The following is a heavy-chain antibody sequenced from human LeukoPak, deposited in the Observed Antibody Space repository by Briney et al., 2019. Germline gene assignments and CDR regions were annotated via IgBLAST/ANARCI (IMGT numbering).Heavy chain of an antibody. CDR1: GGSINISY. Sequence: SETLSLTCTVSGGSINISYWSWIRQPPGKGLEWIGYIYHRGSTNYNPSLKSRITVSVDTSKNQFSLKVTSVTAADTAVYYCARVAAAGFAYDKFDPWGQGTLVTVSS. CDR2: IYHRGST. D-gene: IGHD6-13*01. J-gene: IGHJ5*02. CDR3: ARVAAAGFAYDKFDP. V-gene: IGHV4-59*08.